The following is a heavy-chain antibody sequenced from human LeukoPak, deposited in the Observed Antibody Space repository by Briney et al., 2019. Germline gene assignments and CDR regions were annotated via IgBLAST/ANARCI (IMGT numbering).Heavy chain of an antibody. CDR1: GFTFSSHA. CDR3: ARLTPAVSAFDI. V-gene: IGHV3-30*17. CDR2: ISYDGSNK. D-gene: IGHD3-9*01. Sequence: PGGSLRLSCAASGFTFSSHAMHWVRQAPGKGLEWVEVISYDGSNKYYADSVRGRFTISGDNSKIMLYLPMNILRAEDTAVYYCARLTPAVSAFDIWGQGTMVTVSS. J-gene: IGHJ3*02.